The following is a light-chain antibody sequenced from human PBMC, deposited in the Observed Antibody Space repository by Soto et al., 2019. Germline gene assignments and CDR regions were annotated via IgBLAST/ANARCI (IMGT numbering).Light chain of an antibody. CDR3: QQYDNWPYT. CDR2: GAS. V-gene: IGKV3-15*01. Sequence: EIVMTQSPATLSVSPGERAALSCRASQSVSSNLAWYQQEPGQAPRLLIYGASTRVTGLPARFSGSGSETDFTLTISSLQSEDFAVYYCQQYDNWPYTFGQGTKVDIK. J-gene: IGKJ2*01. CDR1: QSVSSN.